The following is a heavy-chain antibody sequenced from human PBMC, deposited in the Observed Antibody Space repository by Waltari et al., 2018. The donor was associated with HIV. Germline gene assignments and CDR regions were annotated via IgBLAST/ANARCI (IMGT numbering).Heavy chain of an antibody. CDR2: IGGSGGGT. V-gene: IGHV3-23*01. J-gene: IGHJ4*02. Sequence: EVQLLESGGGLVQPGGSLRLSCAASGFTFSSYAMSWVRQAPGKGLEWVSAIGGSGGGTCHADSVKGRFTISRDNSKNTLYLQMNSLIAEDTAVYYCAKGVRAADYWGQGTLVTVSS. CDR3: AKGVRAADY. CDR1: GFTFSSYA. D-gene: IGHD6-25*01.